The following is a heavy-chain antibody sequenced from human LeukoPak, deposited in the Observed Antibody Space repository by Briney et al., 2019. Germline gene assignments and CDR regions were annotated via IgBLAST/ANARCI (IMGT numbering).Heavy chain of an antibody. V-gene: IGHV3-74*01. CDR3: ARHWDYSSSWDSYYYMDV. CDR2: INSDGSST. J-gene: IGHJ6*03. CDR1: GFTFSSYA. Sequence: GGSLRLSCAASGFTFSSYAMSWVRPAPGKGLLWVSRINSDGSSTIYADSVKGRFTISRDNAENSLYLQMNSLRADDTAVYYCARHWDYSSSWDSYYYMDVWGKGTTVTVSS. D-gene: IGHD4-11*01.